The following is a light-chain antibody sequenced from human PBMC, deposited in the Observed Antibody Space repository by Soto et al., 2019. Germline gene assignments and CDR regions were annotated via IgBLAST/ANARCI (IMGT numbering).Light chain of an antibody. J-gene: IGKJ5*01. CDR2: DAS. CDR3: QQRNSWPPIT. CDR1: QSVRTY. V-gene: IGKV3-11*01. Sequence: EIVLTQSPVTLSLSPGERATLSCRASQSVRTYLAWYQVKPGQAPRLLIYDASSRASGVPDRFSGSGSGTDFTLTISRLEPEDFALYYCQQRNSWPPITFGQGTRLEI.